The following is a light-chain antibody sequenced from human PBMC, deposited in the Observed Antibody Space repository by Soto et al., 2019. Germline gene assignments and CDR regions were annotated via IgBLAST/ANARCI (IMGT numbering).Light chain of an antibody. CDR1: QSVNND. V-gene: IGKV3-15*01. CDR2: GAS. J-gene: IGKJ2*01. Sequence: EIVLTQSPATLSVFPGERATLSCRASQSVNNDLAWYQQKPGQAPRLLIYGASTRATGVPARFSGSGSGTEFTLTISSLQSEDFAVYHCQQYNNWPLTFGQGTKLEIK. CDR3: QQYNNWPLT.